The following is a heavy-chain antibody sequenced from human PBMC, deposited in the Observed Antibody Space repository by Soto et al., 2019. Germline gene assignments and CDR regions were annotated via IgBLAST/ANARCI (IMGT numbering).Heavy chain of an antibody. V-gene: IGHV3-30*18. Sequence: PGGSLRLSSPASRFTFRVYVIQSVRQAPSKGLEWVAVISYDGSNKYYADSVKGRFTISRDNSKNTLYLQMNSLRAEDTAVYYCAKDRGWELLLSLLSGGMDVWGQGTTVTVSS. D-gene: IGHD1-26*01. J-gene: IGHJ6*02. CDR3: AKDRGWELLLSLLSGGMDV. CDR1: RFTFRVYV. CDR2: ISYDGSNK.